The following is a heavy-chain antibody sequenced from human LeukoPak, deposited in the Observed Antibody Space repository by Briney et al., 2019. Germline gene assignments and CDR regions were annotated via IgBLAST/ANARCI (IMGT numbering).Heavy chain of an antibody. V-gene: IGHV1-2*02. J-gene: IGHJ6*02. CDR2: INPNSGGT. Sequence: ASVKVSCKASGYTFTGYYMHWVRQDPGQGLEWMGWINPNSGGTNYAQKFQGRVTMTRDTSISTAYMELSRLRSDDTAVYYCARGDTAMYYGMDVWGQGTTVTVSS. CDR3: ARGDTAMYYGMDV. CDR1: GYTFTGYY. D-gene: IGHD5-18*01.